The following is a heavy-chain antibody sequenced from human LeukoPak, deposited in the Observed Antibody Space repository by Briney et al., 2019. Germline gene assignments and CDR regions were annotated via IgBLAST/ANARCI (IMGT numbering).Heavy chain of an antibody. Sequence: GRSLRLSCAASGFTFSSYGMHWVRQAPGKGLEWVAFLSYDGRDKYYAASVKGRFTISRDNPKDTLYLQMNSLRAADTAVYYCAKDYDYVWGSFRHIDYWGQGTLVTVSS. CDR3: AKDYDYVWGSFRHIDY. D-gene: IGHD3-16*02. CDR1: GFTFSSYG. J-gene: IGHJ4*02. CDR2: LSYDGRDK. V-gene: IGHV3-30*18.